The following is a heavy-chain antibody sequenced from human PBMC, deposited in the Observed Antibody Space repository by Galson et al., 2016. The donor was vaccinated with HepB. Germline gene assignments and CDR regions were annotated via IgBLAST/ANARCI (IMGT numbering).Heavy chain of an antibody. V-gene: IGHV3-30-3*02. CDR3: VKYSNSVSGSILLDAFDI. CDR1: GFTFSSYA. Sequence: SLRLSCAASGFTFSSYAIHWVRQAPGKGLEWVAVISYDGSNKYFADSVKGRFAISRDNGKSALDLHMNSLRAEDTAVYYCVKYSNSVSGSILLDAFDIWGQGTMVTVSS. D-gene: IGHD6-13*01. J-gene: IGHJ3*02. CDR2: ISYDGSNK.